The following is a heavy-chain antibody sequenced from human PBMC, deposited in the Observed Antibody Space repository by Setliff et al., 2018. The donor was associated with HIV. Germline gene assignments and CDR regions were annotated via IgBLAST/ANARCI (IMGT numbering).Heavy chain of an antibody. D-gene: IGHD6-13*01. CDR2: IYSSGTT. V-gene: IGHV4-4*07. CDR1: GGSINNYY. J-gene: IGHJ4*02. CDR3: ARHVGISIGGTRGDFDC. Sequence: SETLSLTCSVSGGSINNYYWIWIRQPAGKGLEWIGHIYSSGTTNYNPSLKSRVTMSVDTSKNQFSLRLSSVTAADTAMYYCARHVGISIGGTRGDFDCWGQGTLVTVSS.